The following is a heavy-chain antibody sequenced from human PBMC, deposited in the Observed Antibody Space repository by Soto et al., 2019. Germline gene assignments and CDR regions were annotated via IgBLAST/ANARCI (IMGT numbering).Heavy chain of an antibody. D-gene: IGHD3-10*01. J-gene: IGHJ4*02. CDR3: AKASGWFGEFDY. V-gene: IGHV3-23*01. CDR1: GFTFSSYA. CDR2: ISGSGGST. Sequence: EVQLLESGGGLVQPGGSLRLSCAASGFTFSSYAMSWVGQAPGKGLEWDSAISGSGGSTYYADSVKGRFTISRDNSKNTLYLQMNSLRAEDTAVYYCAKASGWFGEFDYWGQGTLVTVSS.